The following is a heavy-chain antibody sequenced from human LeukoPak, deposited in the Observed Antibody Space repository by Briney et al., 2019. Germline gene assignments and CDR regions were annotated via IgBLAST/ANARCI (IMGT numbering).Heavy chain of an antibody. J-gene: IGHJ4*02. V-gene: IGHV3-23*01. Sequence: PGGSLRLSCAASGFTFSSYGMSWVRQAPGKGLEWVSGISGSGGSTFYADSVKVRFTISRDNSKNTLYLQMNSLRAEDTAVYYCAKRIAAAGSKGFDYWGQGTLVTVSS. D-gene: IGHD6-13*01. CDR2: ISGSGGST. CDR3: AKRIAAAGSKGFDY. CDR1: GFTFSSYG.